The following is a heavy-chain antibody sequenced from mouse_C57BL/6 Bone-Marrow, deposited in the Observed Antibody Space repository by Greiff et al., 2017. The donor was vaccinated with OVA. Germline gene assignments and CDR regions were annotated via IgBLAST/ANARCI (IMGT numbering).Heavy chain of an antibody. Sequence: ESGAELARPGASVKLSCKASGYTFTSYGISWVKQRTGQGLEWIGEIYPRSGNTYYNEKFKGKATLTADKSSSTAYMELRSLTSEDSAVYFCARSLYYYGSSSFPYWGQGTLVTVSA. D-gene: IGHD1-1*01. CDR2: IYPRSGNT. V-gene: IGHV1-81*01. CDR3: ARSLYYYGSSSFPY. CDR1: GYTFTSYG. J-gene: IGHJ3*01.